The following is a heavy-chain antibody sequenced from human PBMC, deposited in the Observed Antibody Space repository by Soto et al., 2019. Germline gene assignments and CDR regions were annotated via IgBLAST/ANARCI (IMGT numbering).Heavy chain of an antibody. V-gene: IGHV3-53*01. CDR1: GFTVSSNY. D-gene: IGHD3-10*01. CDR2: IYSGGST. CDR3: ARVGDYYGAGSGLDENY. J-gene: IGHJ4*02. Sequence: EVQLVESGGGLIQPGGSLRLSCAASGFTVSSNYMSWVRQAPGKGLEWVSVIYSGGSTYYADSVKGRFTISRDNSKNTLYLQMNSLRAEDTAVYYCARVGDYYGAGSGLDENYWGQGTLVTVSS.